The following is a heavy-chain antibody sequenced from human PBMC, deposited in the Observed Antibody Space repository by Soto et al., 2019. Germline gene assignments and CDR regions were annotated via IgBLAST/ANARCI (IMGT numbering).Heavy chain of an antibody. J-gene: IGHJ5*02. V-gene: IGHV4-39*01. CDR1: GGSISSSSYY. Sequence: LSLTCTVSGGSISSSSYYWGWIRQPPGKGLEWIGSIYYSGSTYYNPSLKSRVTISVDTSKNQFSLKLSSVTAADTAVYYCATLPPRIEVVKTEIPAWGQGTLVTVSS. CDR3: ATLPPRIEVVKTEIPA. CDR2: IYYSGST. D-gene: IGHD2-15*01.